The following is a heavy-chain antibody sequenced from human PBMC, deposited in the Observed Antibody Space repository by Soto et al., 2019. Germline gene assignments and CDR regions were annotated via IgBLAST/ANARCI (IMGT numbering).Heavy chain of an antibody. CDR3: ARSPLYCSSTSCSNYYGMDV. J-gene: IGHJ6*02. D-gene: IGHD2-2*01. CDR1: GYNFTTYG. CDR2: ISAYNGNT. V-gene: IGHV1-18*04. Sequence: ASVKVSCKTSGYNFTTYGISWVRQAPGQGLEWMGRISAYNGNTNYGQKVQGRVTITADESTSTAYMELSSLRSADTAVYYCARSPLYCSSTSCSNYYGMDVWGQGTTVTVAS.